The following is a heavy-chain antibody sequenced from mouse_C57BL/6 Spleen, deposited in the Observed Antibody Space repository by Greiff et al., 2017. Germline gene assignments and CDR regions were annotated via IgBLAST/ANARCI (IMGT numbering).Heavy chain of an antibody. Sequence: EVKLVESGGDLVKPGGSLKLSCAASGFTFSSYGMSWVRQTPDKRLEWVATISSGGSYTYYPDSVKGRFTISRDNAKNTLYLQMSSLKSEDTAMYYCARDDYYGSSYREYAMDYWGQGTSVTVSS. CDR2: ISSGGSYT. J-gene: IGHJ4*01. CDR1: GFTFSSYG. D-gene: IGHD1-1*01. V-gene: IGHV5-6*01. CDR3: ARDDYYGSSYREYAMDY.